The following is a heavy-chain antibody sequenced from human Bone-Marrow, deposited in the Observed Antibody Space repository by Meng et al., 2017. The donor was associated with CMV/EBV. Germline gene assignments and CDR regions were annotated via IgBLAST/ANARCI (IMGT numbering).Heavy chain of an antibody. Sequence: LLGHGGALVRPGEPLRMPCESSGVTVSSYGMHWFRQAPCKGLEWLAFIRYYGSNKYYADSVKGRFTISRDNSKNTLYLQMNSLRAEDTALYYCARNGDYWGQGTLVTVSS. V-gene: IGHV3-30*02. CDR3: ARNGDY. CDR2: IRYYGSNK. J-gene: IGHJ4*02. CDR1: GVTVSSYG. D-gene: IGHD2-8*01.